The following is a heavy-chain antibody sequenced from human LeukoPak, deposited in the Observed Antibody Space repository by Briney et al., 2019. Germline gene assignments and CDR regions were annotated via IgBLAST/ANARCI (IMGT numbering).Heavy chain of an antibody. Sequence: KPSETLSLTCTVSGASIRNYYWSWIRQSPGKGLEWIGYICYSGSTNYNPSLESRVAMSVDTPKNQFSLRLSSVTAADTAIYYCARRYSSSWYVGFFDPWGQGTLVTVSS. V-gene: IGHV4-59*08. D-gene: IGHD6-13*01. CDR2: ICYSGST. CDR1: GASIRNYY. J-gene: IGHJ5*02. CDR3: ARRYSSSWYVGFFDP.